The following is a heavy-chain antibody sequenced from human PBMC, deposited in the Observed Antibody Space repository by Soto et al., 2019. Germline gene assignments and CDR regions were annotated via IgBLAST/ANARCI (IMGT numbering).Heavy chain of an antibody. V-gene: IGHV3-7*01. J-gene: IGHJ4*02. Sequence: LRLSFAASGFTFSSYWMSWVRQAPGKGLEWVANIKQDGSEKYYVDSVEGRFTISRDNAKNSLYLQMNSLRAEDTAVYYCARDRGGDCPDNSCYFGADYWGQGTPVTVSS. D-gene: IGHD2-2*01. CDR1: GFTFSSYW. CDR2: IKQDGSEK. CDR3: ARDRGGDCPDNSCYFGADY.